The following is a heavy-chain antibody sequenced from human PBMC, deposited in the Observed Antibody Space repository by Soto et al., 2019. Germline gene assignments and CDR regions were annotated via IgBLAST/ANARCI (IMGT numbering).Heavy chain of an antibody. CDR3: ARSGGSGSYLRFDP. V-gene: IGHV1-69*04. D-gene: IGHD3-10*01. CDR1: GGTFSSYA. Sequence: SVKVSCKASGGTFSSYAISWVRQAPGQGLEWMGRIIPILGIANYAQKFQGRVTITADKSTSTAYMELSSLRSEDTAVYYCARSGGSGSYLRFDPWGQGTLVTVSS. CDR2: IIPILGIA. J-gene: IGHJ5*02.